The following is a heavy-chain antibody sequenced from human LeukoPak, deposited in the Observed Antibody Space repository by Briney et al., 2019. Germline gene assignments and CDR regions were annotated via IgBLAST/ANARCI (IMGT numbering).Heavy chain of an antibody. CDR1: GSTFDDYG. D-gene: IGHD3-22*01. J-gene: IGHJ4*02. CDR3: ARSGYYDSSGYYFD. V-gene: IGHV3-20*04. Sequence: GGSLRLSCAASGSTFDDYGMSWVRQAPGKGLEWVSGINWNGGSTGYADSVKGRFTISRDNAKNSLYLQMNSLRAEDTALYYCARSGYYDSSGYYFDWGQGTLVTVSS. CDR2: INWNGGST.